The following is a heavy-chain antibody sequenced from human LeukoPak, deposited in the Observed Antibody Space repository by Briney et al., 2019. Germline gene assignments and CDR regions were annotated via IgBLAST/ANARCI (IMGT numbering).Heavy chain of an antibody. V-gene: IGHV3-30*18. Sequence: GSLRLSCAASGFTFSSYGMHWVRQAPGKGLEWVAVISYDGSNKYYADSVKGRFTISRDNSKNTLYLQMNSLRAEDTAVYYCAKDRLYCSSTSCYYYYYGMDVWGQGTTVTVSS. D-gene: IGHD2-2*01. CDR1: GFTFSSYG. CDR3: AKDRLYCSSTSCYYYYYGMDV. J-gene: IGHJ6*02. CDR2: ISYDGSNK.